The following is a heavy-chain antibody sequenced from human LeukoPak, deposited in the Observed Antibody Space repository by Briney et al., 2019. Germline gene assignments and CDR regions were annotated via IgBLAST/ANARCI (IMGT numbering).Heavy chain of an antibody. D-gene: IGHD3-22*01. CDR1: GFTFDEYG. J-gene: IGHJ4*02. Sequence: GGSLRLSCAASGFTFDEYGMSWVRQAPGKGLEWVSGISLNGGSRGYADSVKGRFTISRDNAKNSLYLQMNSLRAEDTAVYYCASEAYYYDSSDYYFPGGFDYWGQGTLVTVSS. CDR3: ASEAYYYDSSDYYFPGGFDY. V-gene: IGHV3-20*04. CDR2: ISLNGGSR.